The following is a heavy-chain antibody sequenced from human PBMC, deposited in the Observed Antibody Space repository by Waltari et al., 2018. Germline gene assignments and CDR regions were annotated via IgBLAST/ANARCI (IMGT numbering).Heavy chain of an antibody. CDR2: INPSGDIT. J-gene: IGHJ3*02. Sequence: QVQLVQSGTEVKKPGASVKVSCKASGYPFPAYYRTWVRQAPGQGLEWMGIINPSGDITTYAQKFQGRVTMTRDTSTTTVYMELSRLRSEDTAVYYRARDPGTSGYVRDAFDIWGQGTVVTVSS. CDR1: GYPFPAYY. CDR3: ARDPGTSGYVRDAFDI. V-gene: IGHV1-46*01. D-gene: IGHD5-12*01.